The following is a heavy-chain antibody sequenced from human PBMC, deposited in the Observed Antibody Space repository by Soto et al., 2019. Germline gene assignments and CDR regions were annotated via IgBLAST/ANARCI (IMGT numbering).Heavy chain of an antibody. Sequence: ASVKVSCKASGYRFTSDGIGWVRQAPGQGLEWMGWINAYNGNTNYAQNLQGRVTLTTDTSTSTAYMELRSLRSNDTAVYYCAMVDVYVTPSPQDVWGQGTTVTV. CDR3: AMVDVYVTPSPQDV. CDR1: GYRFTSDG. J-gene: IGHJ6*02. D-gene: IGHD3-16*01. CDR2: INAYNGNT. V-gene: IGHV1-18*01.